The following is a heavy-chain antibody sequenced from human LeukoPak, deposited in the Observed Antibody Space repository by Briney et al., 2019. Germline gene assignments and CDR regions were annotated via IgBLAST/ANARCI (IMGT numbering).Heavy chain of an antibody. Sequence: GGSLRLSCAASGFTFSSYGMHWVRQAPGKGLEWVAVIWYDGSNKYYADSVKGRFTISRDNSKNTLYLQMNSLRAEDTAVYYCARNFYSSGWYYFDYWGQGTLVTVSS. V-gene: IGHV3-33*01. D-gene: IGHD6-19*01. CDR3: ARNFYSSGWYYFDY. CDR2: IWYDGSNK. J-gene: IGHJ4*02. CDR1: GFTFSSYG.